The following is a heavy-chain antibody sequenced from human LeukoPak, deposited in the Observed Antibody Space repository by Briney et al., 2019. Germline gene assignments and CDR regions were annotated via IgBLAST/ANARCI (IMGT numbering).Heavy chain of an antibody. D-gene: IGHD3-10*01. CDR3: ARLSAYYYGSYFYYYMDV. V-gene: IGHV3-7*01. CDR2: IKQDESER. CDR1: GFTFSNYW. Sequence: PGGSLRLSCAASGFTFSNYWMTWVRQPPGKGPEWVANIKQDESERYSVDSVKGLFTISRDNAKNSVYLHMNSLRAEDTALYYCARLSAYYYGSYFYYYMDVWGKGTTVTVSS. J-gene: IGHJ6*03.